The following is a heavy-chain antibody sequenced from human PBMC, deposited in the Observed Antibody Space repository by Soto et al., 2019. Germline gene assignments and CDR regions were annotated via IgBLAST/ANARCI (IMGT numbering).Heavy chain of an antibody. Sequence: ASVKVSCKESGYTLTNYYMHWVRQAPGQGLEWMGIINPSGGSTSYAQKFQGRVTMTRDTSTSTVYMELSSLRSEDTAVYYCARDHYYDSSGSSPGYFDYWGQGTLVTVSS. CDR2: INPSGGST. D-gene: IGHD3-22*01. J-gene: IGHJ4*02. CDR1: GYTLTNYY. CDR3: ARDHYYDSSGSSPGYFDY. V-gene: IGHV1-46*01.